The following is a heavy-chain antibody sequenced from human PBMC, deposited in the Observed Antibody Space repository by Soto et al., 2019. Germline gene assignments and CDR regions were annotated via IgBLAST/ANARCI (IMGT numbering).Heavy chain of an antibody. CDR2: INPNSGGT. D-gene: IGHD3-3*02. Sequence: QVQLVQSGAEVKKPGASVKVSCKASGYTFTGYYMHWVRQVPGQGLEWMGWINPNSGGTNYEQKFQGWVSMTRETSIRTAYRELSSLRSDDMAVYYCARGHFASPRNAFDIWGQGTMVTVSS. CDR1: GYTFTGYY. CDR3: ARGHFASPRNAFDI. V-gene: IGHV1-2*04. J-gene: IGHJ3*02.